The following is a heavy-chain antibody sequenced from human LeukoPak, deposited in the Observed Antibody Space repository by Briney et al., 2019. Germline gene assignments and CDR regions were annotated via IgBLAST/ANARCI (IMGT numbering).Heavy chain of an antibody. CDR3: ARGSVVPAAIDYYYYYGMDV. Sequence: GRSLRLSCAASGFTFDDYAMHWVRQAPGKGLEWVSGISWNSGSIGYADSVKGRFTISRDNAKNSLYLQMNSLRAEDTAVYYCARGSVVPAAIDYYYYYGMDVWGQGTTVTVSS. J-gene: IGHJ6*02. D-gene: IGHD2-2*01. CDR1: GFTFDDYA. V-gene: IGHV3-9*01. CDR2: ISWNSGSI.